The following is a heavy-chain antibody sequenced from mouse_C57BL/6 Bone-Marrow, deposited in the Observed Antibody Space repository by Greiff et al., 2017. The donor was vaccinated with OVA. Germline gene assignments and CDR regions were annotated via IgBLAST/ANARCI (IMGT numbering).Heavy chain of an antibody. Sequence: QVQLKQSGPELVKPGASVKISCKASGYAFSSSWMNWVKQRPGKGLEWIGRIYPGDGDTNYNGKFKGKATLTADKSSSTAYMQLSSLTSEDSAVYFCARSEDYSSVMDYWGQGTSVTVSS. J-gene: IGHJ4*01. V-gene: IGHV1-82*01. CDR3: ARSEDYSSVMDY. CDR2: IYPGDGDT. CDR1: GYAFSSSW. D-gene: IGHD2-13*01.